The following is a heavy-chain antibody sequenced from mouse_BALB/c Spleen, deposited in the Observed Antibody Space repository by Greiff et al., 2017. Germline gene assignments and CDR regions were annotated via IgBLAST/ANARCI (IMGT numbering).Heavy chain of an antibody. J-gene: IGHJ3*01. CDR2: IRNKANGYTT. CDR1: GFTFTDYY. CDR3: ARDYYGSSYSAWFAY. V-gene: IGHV7-3*02. Sequence: EVKLMESGGGLVKPGGSLKLSCATSGFTFTDYYMSWVRQPPGKALEWLGFIRNKANGYTTEYSASVKGRFTISRDNSQSILYLQMNTLRAEDSATYYCARDYYGSSYSAWFAYWGQGTLVTVSA. D-gene: IGHD1-1*01.